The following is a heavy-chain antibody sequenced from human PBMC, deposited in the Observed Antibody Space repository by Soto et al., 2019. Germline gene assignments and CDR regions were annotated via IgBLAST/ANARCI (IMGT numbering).Heavy chain of an antibody. J-gene: IGHJ6*04. CDR2: INPSGGST. CDR1: GYTFTSYY. Sequence: ASVKVSCKASGYTFTSYYMHWVRQAPGQGLEWMGIINPSGGSTSYAQKFQGRVTMTRDTSTSTVYMELSSLRSEDTAVYYCARDLASEDQYYGMDVWGKGTTVTVSA. CDR3: ARDLASEDQYYGMDV. V-gene: IGHV1-46*01.